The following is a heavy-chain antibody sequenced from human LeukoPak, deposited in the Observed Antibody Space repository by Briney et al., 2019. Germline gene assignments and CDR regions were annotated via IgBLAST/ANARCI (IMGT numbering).Heavy chain of an antibody. CDR3: ARGMVTAGAFDI. V-gene: IGHV4-59*08. J-gene: IGHJ3*02. D-gene: IGHD5-18*01. CDR2: IYYSGST. CDR1: GGSISSYY. Sequence: SETLSLTCTVSGGSISSYYWSWIRQPPGKGLEWIGYIYYSGSTNYNPSLKSRVTISVDTSKNQFSLKLSSVTAADTAVYYCARGMVTAGAFDIWGQGTMVTVSS.